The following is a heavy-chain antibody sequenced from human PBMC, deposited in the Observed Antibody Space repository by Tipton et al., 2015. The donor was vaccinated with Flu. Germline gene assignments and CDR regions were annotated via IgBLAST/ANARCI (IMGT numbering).Heavy chain of an antibody. J-gene: IGHJ3*02. CDR2: IYYSGNT. CDR1: GASINNYY. D-gene: IGHD3-10*01. V-gene: IGHV4-59*01. Sequence: TLSLTCTVSGASINNYYWSWIRQPPGKGLGWIGYIYYSGNTNYNPSLKSRVTMSLDASKSHFSLKLSSVTAADTAMYYCSSYYIRAFDIWGQGTMVTVSS. CDR3: SSYYIRAFDI.